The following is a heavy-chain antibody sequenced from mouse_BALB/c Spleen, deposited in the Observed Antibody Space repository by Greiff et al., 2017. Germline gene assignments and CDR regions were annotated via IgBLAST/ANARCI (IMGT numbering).Heavy chain of an antibody. CDR3: ARGNGSSSYAMDY. CDR1: GFSLTSYG. D-gene: IGHD1-1*01. V-gene: IGHV2-9*02. Sequence: VKLVESGPGLVAPSQSLSITCTVSGFSLTSYGVHWVRQPPGKGLEWLGVIWAGGSTNYNSALMSRLSISKDNSKSQVFLKMNSLQTDDTAMYYCARGNGSSSYAMDYWGQGTSVTVSS. CDR2: IWAGGST. J-gene: IGHJ4*01.